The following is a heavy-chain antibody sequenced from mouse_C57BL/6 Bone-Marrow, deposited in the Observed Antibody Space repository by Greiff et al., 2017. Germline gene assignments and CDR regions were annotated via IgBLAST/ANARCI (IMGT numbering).Heavy chain of an antibody. V-gene: IGHV1-82*01. CDR2: IYPGDGDT. CDR1: GYAFSSSW. Sequence: VQLQQSGPELVKPGASVKISCKASGYAFSSSWMNWVKQRPGKGLEWIGRIYPGDGDTNYNGKFKGKATLTADKSSSTAYMQLSSLTSEDSAVXFCARATTVVAYYYAMDYWGQGTSVTVSS. J-gene: IGHJ4*01. CDR3: ARATTVVAYYYAMDY. D-gene: IGHD1-1*01.